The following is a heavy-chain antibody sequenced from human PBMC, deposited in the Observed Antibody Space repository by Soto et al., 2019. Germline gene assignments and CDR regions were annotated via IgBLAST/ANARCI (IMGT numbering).Heavy chain of an antibody. Sequence: GASVKVSCKASGYTFTSYGISWVRQAPGQGLEWMGWISAYNGNTNYAQKLQGRVTMTTDTSTSTAYMELRSLRSDDTAVYYCARYYDILTGYFAWSNWFDPWGQGTLVTSPQ. CDR2: ISAYNGNT. J-gene: IGHJ5*02. V-gene: IGHV1-18*01. D-gene: IGHD3-9*01. CDR3: ARYYDILTGYFAWSNWFDP. CDR1: GYTFTSYG.